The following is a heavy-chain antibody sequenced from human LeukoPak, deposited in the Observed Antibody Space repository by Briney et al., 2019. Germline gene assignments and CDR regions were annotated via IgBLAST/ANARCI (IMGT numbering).Heavy chain of an antibody. CDR2: INPNSGGT. D-gene: IGHD2-21*02. J-gene: IGHJ5*02. V-gene: IGHV1-2*02. CDR3: VRALYCGGDCYFGFDP. CDR1: GYTFTGYF. Sequence: ASVKVSCKASGYTFTGYFIHWVRQAPGQGLEWMGWINPNSGGTNSAQKFQGRVTMTRDTSISTAYMELSRLRSDDTAVYYCVRALYCGGDCYFGFDPWGQGTLVTVSS.